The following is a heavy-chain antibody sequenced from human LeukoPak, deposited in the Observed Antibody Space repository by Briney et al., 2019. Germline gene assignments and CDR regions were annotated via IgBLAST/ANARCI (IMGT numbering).Heavy chain of an antibody. J-gene: IGHJ4*02. CDR1: GFPSSSYW. Sequence: GGSLRLSCAASGFPSSSYWMHWVRQAPGKGLVWVSRIDSAGSRTSYADSVKGRFTISRDNAKNTLYLQMNSLRAEDTAVYYCARDLYSGDCPDYWGQGTQVTVSS. CDR2: IDSAGSRT. D-gene: IGHD1-26*01. V-gene: IGHV3-74*01. CDR3: ARDLYSGDCPDY.